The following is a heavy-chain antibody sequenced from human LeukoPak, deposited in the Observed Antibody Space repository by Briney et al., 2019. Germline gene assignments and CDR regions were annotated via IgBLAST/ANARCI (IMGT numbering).Heavy chain of an antibody. CDR1: GFTFSIYS. Sequence: GGSLRLSCAASGFTFSIYSLSWVRQAPGKGLEWVSSISSSSTFTSYGDSVKGQFTISRDNANNSLFLQMDSLRADDTAVYYCARYDYVWEGPYYFDYWGQGTLVTVSS. V-gene: IGHV3-21*01. J-gene: IGHJ4*02. D-gene: IGHD3-16*01. CDR2: ISSSSTFT. CDR3: ARYDYVWEGPYYFDY.